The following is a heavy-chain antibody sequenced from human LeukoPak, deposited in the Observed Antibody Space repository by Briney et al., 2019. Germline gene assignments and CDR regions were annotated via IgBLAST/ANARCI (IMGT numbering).Heavy chain of an antibody. J-gene: IGHJ4*02. V-gene: IGHV4-59*12. D-gene: IGHD5-18*01. CDR3: ARRGYSYGLEDIYYFDY. CDR2: IYYSGST. CDR1: GGSISSYY. Sequence: SETLSLTCTVSGGSISSYYWSWIRQPPGKGLEWIGYIYYSGSTNYNPSLKSRVTISVDTSKNQFSLKLSSVTAADTAVYYCARRGYSYGLEDIYYFDYWGQGTLVTVSS.